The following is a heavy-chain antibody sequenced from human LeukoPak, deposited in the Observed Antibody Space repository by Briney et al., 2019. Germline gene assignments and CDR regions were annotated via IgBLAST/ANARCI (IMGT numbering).Heavy chain of an antibody. V-gene: IGHV1-46*01. CDR3: ARDPTSSSVLDY. D-gene: IGHD6-13*01. CDR1: GYTFTSYF. CDR2: INPSDDNT. J-gene: IGHJ4*02. Sequence: ASVKVSCTASGYTFTSYFMHWVRQAPGQGLEWMGVINPSDDNTSYAQKFQGRVTMTRDTSTSTVYMELSNLRSEDTAVYYCARDPTSSSVLDYWGQGTLVTVSS.